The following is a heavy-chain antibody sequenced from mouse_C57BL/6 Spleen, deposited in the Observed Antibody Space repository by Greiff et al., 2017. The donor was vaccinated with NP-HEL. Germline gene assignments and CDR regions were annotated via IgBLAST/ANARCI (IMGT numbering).Heavy chain of an antibody. CDR1: GFTFSDYG. CDR2: ISSGSSTI. J-gene: IGHJ3*01. D-gene: IGHD2-3*01. V-gene: IGHV5-17*01. CDR3: AMDDFAY. Sequence: DVMLVESGGGLVKPGGSLKLSCAASGFTFSDYGMHWVRQAPEKGLEWVAYISSGSSTIYYADTVKGRFTISRDNAKNTLFLQMTSLRSEDTAMYYCAMDDFAYWGQGTLVTVSA.